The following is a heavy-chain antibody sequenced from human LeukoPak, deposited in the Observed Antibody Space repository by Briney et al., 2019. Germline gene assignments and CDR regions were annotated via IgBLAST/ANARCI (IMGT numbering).Heavy chain of an antibody. V-gene: IGHV4-31*11. CDR1: GGSFRGYY. Sequence: SETLSLTCGVYGGSFRGYYWSWIRQHPGKGLEWIGYIYYSGATYYNPSLKSRLTTSVDTSKNQFSLKLNSVTAADTAVYYCARAGDSGYWFDYWGQGTVVTVSS. CDR3: ARAGDSGYWFDY. D-gene: IGHD3-22*01. J-gene: IGHJ4*02. CDR2: IYYSGAT.